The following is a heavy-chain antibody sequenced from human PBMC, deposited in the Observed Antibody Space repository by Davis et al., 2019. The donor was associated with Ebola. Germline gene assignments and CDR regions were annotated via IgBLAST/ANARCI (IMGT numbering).Heavy chain of an antibody. J-gene: IGHJ4*02. CDR2: IYYSGST. Sequence: LRLSCTVSGGSISSGGYYWSWIRQHPGKGLEWIGYIYYSGSTYYNPSLKSRVTISVDTSKNQFSLKLSSVTAADTAVYYCARVVGYHTSFFDYWGQGTLVTVSS. CDR1: GGSISSGGYY. D-gene: IGHD2-2*01. CDR3: ARVVGYHTSFFDY. V-gene: IGHV4-30-4*08.